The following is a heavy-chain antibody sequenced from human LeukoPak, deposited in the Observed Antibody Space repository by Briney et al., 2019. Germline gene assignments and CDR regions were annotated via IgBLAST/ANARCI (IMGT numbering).Heavy chain of an antibody. J-gene: IGHJ4*02. CDR3: AXXXXXXXVXXXXADY. CDR2: INPHSGDT. V-gene: IGHV1-2*02. CDR1: XXTFXXYY. Sequence: XXXSXXTFXXYYMHWVRQAPGQGLEWMGWINPHSGDTNYAQKFQGRVTMTTDTSISTAYMELSGLRCDDTAIYYCAXXXXXXXVXXXXADYWXXXXLVTVSS.